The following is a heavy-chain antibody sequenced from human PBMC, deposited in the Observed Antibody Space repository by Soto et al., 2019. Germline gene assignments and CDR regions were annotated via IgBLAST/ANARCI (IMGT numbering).Heavy chain of an antibody. CDR2: IDPSDSYT. J-gene: IGHJ4*02. CDR1: GYSFTSYW. Sequence: PGESLKISCKGSGYSFTSYWIGWVRQMPGKGLEWMGRIDPSDSYTNYSPSFQGHVTISADKSISTAYLQWSSLKASDTAMYYCASRTPSSGWYIHWGQGTLVTVSS. CDR3: ASRTPSSGWYIH. V-gene: IGHV5-10-1*01. D-gene: IGHD6-19*01.